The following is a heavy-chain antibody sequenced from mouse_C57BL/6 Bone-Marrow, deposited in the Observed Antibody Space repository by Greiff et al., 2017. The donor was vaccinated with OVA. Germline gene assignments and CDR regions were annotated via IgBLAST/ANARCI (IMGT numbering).Heavy chain of an antibody. CDR1: GYTFTSYW. CDR2: IDPSDSYT. V-gene: IGHV1-50*01. CDR3: ARDYTTVVARAMDY. J-gene: IGHJ4*01. D-gene: IGHD1-1*01. Sequence: VQLQQPGAELVKPGASVKLSCKASGYTFTSYWMQWVKQRPGQGLEWIGEIDPSDSYTNYNQKFKGKATLTVDTSYSTAYMQLSSLTSEDSAVYYCARDYTTVVARAMDYWGQGTSVTVSS.